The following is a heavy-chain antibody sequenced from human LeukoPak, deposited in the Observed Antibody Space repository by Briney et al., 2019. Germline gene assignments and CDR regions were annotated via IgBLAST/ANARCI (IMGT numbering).Heavy chain of an antibody. V-gene: IGHV3-48*01. CDR3: ARGGLSIMGY. J-gene: IGHJ4*02. D-gene: IGHD2/OR15-2a*01. CDR1: GITFSSYS. CDR2: ISSSGSTK. Sequence: GGSLRLSCGASGITFSSYSMNWVRQAPGKGLEWASYISSSGSTKNYADSVKGRFTISRDNARNSLYLQMNSLRAEDTAVYFCARGGLSIMGYWGQGTLVTVSS.